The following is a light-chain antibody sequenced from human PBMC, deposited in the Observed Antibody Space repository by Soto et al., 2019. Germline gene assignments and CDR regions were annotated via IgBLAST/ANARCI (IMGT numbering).Light chain of an antibody. V-gene: IGLV1-40*01. CDR2: GNS. Sequence: QSVLTQPPSVSGAPGQRVTISCTGSSSNIGAGYDVHWYQQLPGTAPKLLIYGNSNRPSGVPDRFSGSKSGTSASLAITGLQAEDEADYYCCSYTRRSTRVFGGGTKLTVL. CDR3: CSYTRRSTRV. CDR1: SSNIGAGYD. J-gene: IGLJ2*01.